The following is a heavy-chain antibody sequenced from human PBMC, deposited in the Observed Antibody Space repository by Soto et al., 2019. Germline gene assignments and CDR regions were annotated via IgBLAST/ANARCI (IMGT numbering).Heavy chain of an antibody. CDR3: AKDPSLVPAASMDV. Sequence: PGGSVRLSCAASGFTFSSYAMSWVRQAPGKGLEWVSAISGSGGSTYYADSVKGRFTISRDNSKNTLYLQMNSLRAEDTAVYYCAKDPSLVPAASMDVWGQGTTVTVSS. V-gene: IGHV3-23*01. CDR2: ISGSGGST. J-gene: IGHJ6*02. D-gene: IGHD2-2*01. CDR1: GFTFSSYA.